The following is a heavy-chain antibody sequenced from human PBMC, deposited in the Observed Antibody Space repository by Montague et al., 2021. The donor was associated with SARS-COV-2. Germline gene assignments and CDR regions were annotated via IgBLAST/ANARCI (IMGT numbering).Heavy chain of an antibody. CDR1: GGSTSNYY. D-gene: IGHD2-15*01. V-gene: IGHV4-59*01. J-gene: IGHJ4*02. CDR3: ARAQNICFIANCVNYFDL. CDR2: IFYTGSK. Sequence: TLSLTCSVSGGSTSNYYWTWIRQSPGKGLQWIGYIFYTGSKKFNPSLKTRVSMSLDASKNHFSLRLSAVTAADTARYYCARAQNICFIANCVNYFDLWGLGALVTVSS.